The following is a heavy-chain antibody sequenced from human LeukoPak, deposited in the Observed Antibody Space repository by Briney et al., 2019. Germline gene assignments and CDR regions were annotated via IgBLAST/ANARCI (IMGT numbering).Heavy chain of an antibody. CDR1: GGTFSSYA. CDR3: ARDVGIFGVVITRSSLNWFDP. D-gene: IGHD3-3*01. Sequence: SVKVSCKASGGTFSSYAISWVRQAPGQGLEWMGGIIPIFGTANYAQKFQGRVTITADESTSTAYMELSSLRSEDTAVYYCARDVGIFGVVITRSSLNWFDPWGQGALVTVSS. V-gene: IGHV1-69*01. CDR2: IIPIFGTA. J-gene: IGHJ5*02.